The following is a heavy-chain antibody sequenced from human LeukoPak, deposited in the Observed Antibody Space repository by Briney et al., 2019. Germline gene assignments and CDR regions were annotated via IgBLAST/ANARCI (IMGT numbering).Heavy chain of an antibody. D-gene: IGHD3-10*01. J-gene: IGHJ5*02. CDR1: GFTFSSYA. CDR3: ARDTPDRYYYGSGIRGWFDP. V-gene: IGHV3-30*04. Sequence: PGGSLRLSCAASGFTFSSYAMHWVRQAPGKGLEWVAVISYDGSNKYYADSVKGRFTISRDNSKNTLYLQMNSLRAEDTAVYYCARDTPDRYYYGSGIRGWFDPWGQGTLVTVSS. CDR2: ISYDGSNK.